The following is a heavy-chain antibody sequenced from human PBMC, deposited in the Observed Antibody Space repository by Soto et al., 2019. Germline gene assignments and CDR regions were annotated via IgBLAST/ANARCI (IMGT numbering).Heavy chain of an antibody. CDR2: IIPIFGTA. V-gene: IGHV1-69*06. Sequence: ASVKVSCKASGCTFSSYAISCERQAPGQGLEWMGGIIPIFGTANYAQKFQGRVTITADKSTSTAYMELSSLRSEDTAVYYCTSRKFSSSWYGYYYGRDVRGQGPTVSVSS. CDR3: TSRKFSSSWYGYYYGRDV. CDR1: GCTFSSYA. J-gene: IGHJ6*01. D-gene: IGHD6-13*01.